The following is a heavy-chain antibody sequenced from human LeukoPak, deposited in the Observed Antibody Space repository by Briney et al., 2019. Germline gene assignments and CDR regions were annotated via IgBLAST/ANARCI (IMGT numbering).Heavy chain of an antibody. CDR2: IWYDGSNK. CDR3: ARDHDYGDYVPSYYFDY. CDR1: GFTFSSYG. Sequence: PGRSLRLSCAASGFTFSSYGMHWVRQAPGKGLEWVAVIWYDGSNKYYADSVKGRFTISRDNSKNTLYLQMNSLRAEDTAVYYCARDHDYGDYVPSYYFDYWGQGTLVTVSS. D-gene: IGHD4-17*01. J-gene: IGHJ4*02. V-gene: IGHV3-33*01.